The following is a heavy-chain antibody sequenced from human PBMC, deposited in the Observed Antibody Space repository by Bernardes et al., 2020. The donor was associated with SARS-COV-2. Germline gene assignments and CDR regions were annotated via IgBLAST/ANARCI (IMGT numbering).Heavy chain of an antibody. V-gene: IGHV3-66*02. J-gene: IGHJ6*03. CDR1: GFTVSSND. Sequence: GSLRLPCAASGFTVSSNDMTWVRQAPGKGLEWVSVVYVGGSTYYADSVKGRFTISRDNSNSTVYLQMNSLRADDTAVYYCARGLRGFHYMDVWGKGTTVTVSS. CDR2: VYVGGST. CDR3: ARGLRGFHYMDV.